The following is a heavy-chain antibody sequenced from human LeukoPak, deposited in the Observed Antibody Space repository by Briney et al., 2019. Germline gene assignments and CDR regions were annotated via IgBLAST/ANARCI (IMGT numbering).Heavy chain of an antibody. D-gene: IGHD3-3*01. Sequence: PSETLSLTCAVYGGSFSGYYWSWIRQPPGKGLEWIGEINHSGSTNYNPSLKSRVTISVDTSKNQFSLKLSSVTAADTAVYYCARGRYYDFWSGYYRDFGTYGMDVWGQGTTVTVSS. CDR3: ARGRYYDFWSGYYRDFGTYGMDV. V-gene: IGHV4-34*01. CDR2: INHSGST. J-gene: IGHJ6*02. CDR1: GGSFSGYY.